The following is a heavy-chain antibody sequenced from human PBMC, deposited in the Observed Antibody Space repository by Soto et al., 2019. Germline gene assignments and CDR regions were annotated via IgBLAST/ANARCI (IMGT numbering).Heavy chain of an antibody. J-gene: IGHJ4*02. CDR3: TTAAEYYRLFDY. CDR2: IKSKTDGGTT. D-gene: IGHD2-8*01. Sequence: GGSLRLSCAASGFTFSNALMNWVRQAPGKGLEWVGRIKSKTDGGTTDFAAPVKGRFTISRDDSENTLYLQMNSLKTEDTAVYYCTTAAEYYRLFDYWGQGALVTVSS. CDR1: GFTFSNAL. V-gene: IGHV3-15*07.